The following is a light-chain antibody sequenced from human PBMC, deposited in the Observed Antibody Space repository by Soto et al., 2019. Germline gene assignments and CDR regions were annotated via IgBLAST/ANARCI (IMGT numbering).Light chain of an antibody. CDR2: RNN. V-gene: IGLV1-47*01. Sequence: QLVLTQPPSASGTPGQRVTISCSGSSSNIGSNYVYWYQQLPGTAPKLLIYRNNQRPSGVPDRFSGSKSGTSASLAISGLRSEDEADYYCAAWDDSLSGRVYVFGTGTKVTVL. CDR1: SSNIGSNY. J-gene: IGLJ1*01. CDR3: AAWDDSLSGRVYV.